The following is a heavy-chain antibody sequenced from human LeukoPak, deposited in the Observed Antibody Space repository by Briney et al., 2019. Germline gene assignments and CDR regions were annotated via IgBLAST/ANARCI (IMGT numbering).Heavy chain of an antibody. CDR3: AREHPYYDFWSGYLAPYYFDY. CDR1: GYTFTGYY. D-gene: IGHD3-3*01. V-gene: IGHV1-2*02. CDR2: INPSSGGT. J-gene: IGHJ4*02. Sequence: ASVKVSCKASGYTFTGYYMHWVRQAPGQGLEWMGWINPSSGGTNYAQKFQGRVTMTRDTSISTAYMELSRLRSDDTAVYYCAREHPYYDFWSGYLAPYYFDYWGQGTLVTVSS.